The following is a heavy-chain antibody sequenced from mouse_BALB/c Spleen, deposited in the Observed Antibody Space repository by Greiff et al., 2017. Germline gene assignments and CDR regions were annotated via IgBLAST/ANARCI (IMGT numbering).Heavy chain of an antibody. J-gene: IGHJ4*01. CDR3: ARSREGYAMDY. V-gene: IGHV5-17*02. CDR1: GFTFSSFG. Sequence: EVNVVESGGGLVQPGGSRKLSCAASGFTFSSFGMHWVRQAPEKGLEWVAYISSGSSTIYYADTVKGRFTISRDNPKNTLFLQMTSLRSEDTAMYYCARSREGYAMDYWGQGTSVTVSS. CDR2: ISSGSSTI.